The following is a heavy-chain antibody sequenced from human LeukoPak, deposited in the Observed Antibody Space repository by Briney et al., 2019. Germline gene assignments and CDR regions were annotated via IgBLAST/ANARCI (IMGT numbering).Heavy chain of an antibody. CDR3: AKARGSYANYYYYGMDV. CDR2: ISGSGGST. D-gene: IGHD2-15*01. J-gene: IGHJ6*02. CDR1: GFTFSSYA. Sequence: GGFLRLSCAASGFTFSSYAMSWVRQAPGKGLEWVSAISGSGGSTYYADSVKGRFTISRDNSKNTLYLQMNSLRAEDTAVYYCAKARGSYANYYYYGMDVWGQGTTVTVSS. V-gene: IGHV3-23*01.